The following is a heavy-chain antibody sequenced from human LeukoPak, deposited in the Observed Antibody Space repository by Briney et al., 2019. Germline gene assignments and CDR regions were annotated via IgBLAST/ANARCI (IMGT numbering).Heavy chain of an antibody. V-gene: IGHV5-51*01. J-gene: IGHJ4*02. CDR3: ARQVVTATPDFDY. CDR1: GYSFSNYW. Sequence: GESLKISCKGSGYSFSNYWIGWVRQMPGKGLEWMGIIYPGDSDTRYSPSFQGHVTFSADRSISTAYLQWSSLKASDTAMYYCARQVVTATPDFDYWGQGTLVTVSS. D-gene: IGHD2-21*02. CDR2: IYPGDSDT.